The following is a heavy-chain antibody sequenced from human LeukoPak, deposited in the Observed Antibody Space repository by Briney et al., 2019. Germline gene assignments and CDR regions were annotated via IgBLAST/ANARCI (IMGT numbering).Heavy chain of an antibody. J-gene: IGHJ2*01. CDR2: IYYSGST. V-gene: IGHV4-31*03. CDR3: ARDRGYSYGTFDL. Sequence: PSQTLSLTCTVSGGSTSSGGYYWSWIRQHPGKGLEWIGYIYYSGSTYYNPSLKSRVTISVDTSKNQFSLKLSSVTAADTAVYYCARDRGYSYGTFDLWGRGTLVTVSS. CDR1: GGSTSSGGYY. D-gene: IGHD5-18*01.